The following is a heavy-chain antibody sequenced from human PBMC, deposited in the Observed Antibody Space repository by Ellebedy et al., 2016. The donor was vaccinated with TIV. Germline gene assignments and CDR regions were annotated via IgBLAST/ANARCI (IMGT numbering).Heavy chain of an antibody. Sequence: ASVKVSXXASGGTFSSYAISWVRQAPGQGLEWMGGIIPILGTADYAQTFQGRVTITADGPTGTAYMELSSLRSEDTAVYYCASPVGWNDVGTSGYYGMDVWGQGTTVTVSS. D-gene: IGHD1-1*01. CDR1: GGTFSSYA. J-gene: IGHJ6*02. CDR2: IIPILGTA. CDR3: ASPVGWNDVGTSGYYGMDV. V-gene: IGHV1-69*13.